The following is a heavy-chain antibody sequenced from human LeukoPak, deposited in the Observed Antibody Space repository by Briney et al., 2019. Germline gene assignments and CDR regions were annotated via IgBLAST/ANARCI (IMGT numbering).Heavy chain of an antibody. CDR2: IIPILGIA. Sequence: SVKVSCTASGGTFSSYAISWVRQAPGQGLEWMGRIIPILGIANYAQKFQGRVTITADKSTSTAYMELSSLRSEDTAVYYCARDGSDYDSSGYYYDYWGQGTLVTVSS. D-gene: IGHD3-22*01. CDR3: ARDGSDYDSSGYYYDY. CDR1: GGTFSSYA. J-gene: IGHJ4*02. V-gene: IGHV1-69*04.